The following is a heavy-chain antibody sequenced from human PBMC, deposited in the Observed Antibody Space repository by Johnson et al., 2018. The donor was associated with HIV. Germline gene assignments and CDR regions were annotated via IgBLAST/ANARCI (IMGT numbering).Heavy chain of an antibody. J-gene: IGHJ3*02. CDR2: ISYDGSNK. D-gene: IGHD3-22*01. CDR1: GFTFSSYG. V-gene: IGHV3-30*03. CDR3: ARDWEKNSSGFYPTVMGI. Sequence: QVQLVESGGGVVQPGRSLRLSCAASGFTFSSYGMHWVRQVPGKGLEWVAVISYDGSNKYYADSVKGRFTISRDNSKNTLFLQMGSLRVEDTAVYYCARDWEKNSSGFYPTVMGIWGQGTRVTVSS.